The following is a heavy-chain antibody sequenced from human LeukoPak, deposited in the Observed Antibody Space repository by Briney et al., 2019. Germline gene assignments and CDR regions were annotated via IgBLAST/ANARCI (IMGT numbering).Heavy chain of an antibody. CDR1: GFTFSSYA. D-gene: IGHD5-18*01. J-gene: IGHJ4*02. V-gene: IGHV3-30-3*01. Sequence: GGSLRLSCAASGFTFSSYAMHWVRQAPGKGLEWVAVISYDGSNKYYADSVKGRFTISRDNSKNTLYLQMNSLRAEDTAVYYCARLGYSYGFLIAEVQNYFDYWGQGTLVTVSS. CDR2: ISYDGSNK. CDR3: ARLGYSYGFLIAEVQNYFDY.